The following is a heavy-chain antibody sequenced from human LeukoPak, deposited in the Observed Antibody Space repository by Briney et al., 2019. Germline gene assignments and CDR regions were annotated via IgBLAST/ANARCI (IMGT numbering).Heavy chain of an antibody. CDR1: GFTFSSYG. CDR2: IRYDGSNK. CDR3: ARDESLPHYYDSSGYYYGAFDI. V-gene: IGHV3-30*02. J-gene: IGHJ3*02. Sequence: PGGSLRLSCAASGFTFSSYGMHWVRQAPGKGLEWVAFIRYDGSNKYYADSVKGRFTISRDNSKNTLYLQMNSLRAEDTAVYYCARDESLPHYYDSSGYYYGAFDIWGQGTMVTVSS. D-gene: IGHD3-22*01.